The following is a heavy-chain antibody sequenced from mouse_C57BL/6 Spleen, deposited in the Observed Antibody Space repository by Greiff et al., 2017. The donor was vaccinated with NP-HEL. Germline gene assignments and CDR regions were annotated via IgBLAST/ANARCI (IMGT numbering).Heavy chain of an antibody. Sequence: VQLQQSGAELVRPGASVKLSCTASGFNIKDDYMHWVKQRPEQGLEWIGWIDPENGDTEYASKFQGKATITADTPSNTAYLQLSSLTSEDTAVYYCTTAVVVARWGQGTTLTVSS. CDR1: GFNIKDDY. CDR2: IDPENGDT. CDR3: TTAVVVAR. D-gene: IGHD1-1*01. V-gene: IGHV14-4*01. J-gene: IGHJ2*01.